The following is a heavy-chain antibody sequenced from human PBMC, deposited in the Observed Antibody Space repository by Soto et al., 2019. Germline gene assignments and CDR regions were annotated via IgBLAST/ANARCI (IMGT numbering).Heavy chain of an antibody. V-gene: IGHV3-30*04. Sequence: QVQLVESGGGVVQPGGSLRLSCAASGFSFSTSIMHWVRRAPGGGLGWVAVVSYDGNSKYYADSVRGRFTISRDNSENSLVLEMSGLRREDTAIYFCATLPTRERFYAVDVWGQGTSVTVSS. CDR3: ATLPTRERFYAVDV. J-gene: IGHJ6*02. CDR2: VSYDGNSK. CDR1: GFSFSTSI. D-gene: IGHD2-2*01.